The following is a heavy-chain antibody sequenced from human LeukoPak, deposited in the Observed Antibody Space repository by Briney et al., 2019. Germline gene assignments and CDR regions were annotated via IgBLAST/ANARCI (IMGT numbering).Heavy chain of an antibody. Sequence: SETLSLTCTVSGGSISSYYWSWIRQPAGKGLEWIGRIYSSGSTNYNPSLKSRVTMSVDTSKNRFSLKLSSVTAADTAVYYCARHWSYYYDSSGYSSYWYFDLWGRGTLVTVSS. CDR3: ARHWSYYYDSSGYSSYWYFDL. V-gene: IGHV4-4*07. J-gene: IGHJ2*01. CDR1: GGSISSYY. D-gene: IGHD3-22*01. CDR2: IYSSGST.